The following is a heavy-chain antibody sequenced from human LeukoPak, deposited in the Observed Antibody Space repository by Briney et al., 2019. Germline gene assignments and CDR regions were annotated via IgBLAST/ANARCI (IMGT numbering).Heavy chain of an antibody. CDR1: GGSIRSYY. Sequence: SETLSLTCTVSGGSIRSYYWSWIRQPPGKGLEWIGYMYYRGNTNYNPSLKSRVTISVDTSKNQFSLKLSSVTAADTAVYYCARVYYSNSYDYWYFDLWGRGTLVTVSS. V-gene: IGHV4-59*01. D-gene: IGHD6-13*01. CDR2: MYYRGNT. J-gene: IGHJ2*01. CDR3: ARVYYSNSYDYWYFDL.